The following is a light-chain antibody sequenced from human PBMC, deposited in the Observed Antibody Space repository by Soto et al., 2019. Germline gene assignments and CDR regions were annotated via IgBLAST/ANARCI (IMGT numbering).Light chain of an antibody. CDR3: QQYGSSPRT. CDR2: GAS. V-gene: IGKV3-20*01. Sequence: IELKQSPGILSLSPGEGGTLSCRASQSVSSSYVAWYQQRPGQAPRLLIYGASFRATGIPARFSGRGSGTDFTLTIIRLEPEDFAVYYCQQYGSSPRTFGQGTKVDIK. CDR1: QSVSSSY. J-gene: IGKJ1*01.